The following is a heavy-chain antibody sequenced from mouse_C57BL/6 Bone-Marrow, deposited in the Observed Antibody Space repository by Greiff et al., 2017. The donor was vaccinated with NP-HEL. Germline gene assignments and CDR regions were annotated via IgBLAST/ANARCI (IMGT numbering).Heavy chain of an antibody. V-gene: IGHV5-4*03. CDR3: ARVPPRSFRDWYFDV. CDR1: GFTFSSYA. J-gene: IGHJ1*03. CDR2: ISDGGSYT. Sequence: EVKVEESGGGLVKPGGSLKLSCAASGFTFSSYAMSWVRQTPEKRLEWVATISDGGSYTYYPDNVKGRFTISRDNAKNNLYLQMSHLKSEDTAMYYCARVPPRSFRDWYFDVWGTGTTVTVSS.